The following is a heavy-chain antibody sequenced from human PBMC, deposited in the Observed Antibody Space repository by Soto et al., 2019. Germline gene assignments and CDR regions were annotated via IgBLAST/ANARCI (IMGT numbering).Heavy chain of an antibody. CDR3: ARISRDYYDSSGTDV. V-gene: IGHV3-72*01. CDR1: GFTFSDHY. D-gene: IGHD3-22*01. CDR2: TRNKANSYTT. J-gene: IGHJ4*02. Sequence: SLGLCCAASGFTFSDHYMDWVRQAPGKGLEWVGRTRNKANSYTTEYAASVKGRFTISRDDSKNSLYLQMNSLKTEDTAVYYCARISRDYYDSSGTDVWGQGTLVTVSS.